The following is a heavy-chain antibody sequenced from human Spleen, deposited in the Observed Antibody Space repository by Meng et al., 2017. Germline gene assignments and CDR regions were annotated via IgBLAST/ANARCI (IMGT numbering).Heavy chain of an antibody. CDR1: GFTFRDYY. V-gene: IGHV3-11*01. J-gene: IGHJ4*02. Sequence: QVQLVESGGGLGKPGGSLRLSCAASGFTFRDYYMSWIRQAPGKGLEWISYISTSGNTVYYTDSVKGRFAISRDNAKNSLYLQMSSLRAEDTAVYYCARGFNGGNSGAFGYWGQGTLVTVSS. D-gene: IGHD4-23*01. CDR2: ISTSGNTV. CDR3: ARGFNGGNSGAFGY.